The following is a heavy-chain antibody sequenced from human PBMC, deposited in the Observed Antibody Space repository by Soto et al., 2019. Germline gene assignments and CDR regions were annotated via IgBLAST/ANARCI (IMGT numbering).Heavy chain of an antibody. CDR2: INPATGAA. V-gene: IGHV1-2*02. CDR1: GYPVTAYY. J-gene: IGHJ3*02. D-gene: IGHD3-3*01. Sequence: QLHLVQSGAVVKKPGASVTVSCSASGYPVTAYYMHWVRQAPGRGLEWMGGINPATGAAKYTQTVQGRVTMTRDPSTSTVFMELSGLTSEATAVFYCARGGGVGVAGSAAFDMWGQGTLVTVSS. CDR3: ARGGGVGVAGSAAFDM.